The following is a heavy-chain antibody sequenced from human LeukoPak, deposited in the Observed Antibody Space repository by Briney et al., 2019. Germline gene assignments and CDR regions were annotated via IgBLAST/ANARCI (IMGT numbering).Heavy chain of an antibody. CDR1: GFTFHEYA. CDR2: VSWNSGSI. J-gene: IGHJ5*02. CDR3: AKGHSSSWSNWFDP. Sequence: GSLRPSCASPGFTFHEYAMHWVRQAPGQGLEWVSGVSWNSGSIGYADSVKRRFTISRDNAKTSLYLQRNSLRAEDTALYYIAKGHSSSWSNWFDPWGQGTLVTVSS. V-gene: IGHV3-9*01. D-gene: IGHD6-13*01.